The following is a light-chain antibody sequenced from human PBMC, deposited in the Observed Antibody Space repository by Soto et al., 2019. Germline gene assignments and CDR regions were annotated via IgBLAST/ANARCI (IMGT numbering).Light chain of an antibody. J-gene: IGKJ5*01. CDR3: QQYNSYPIT. Sequence: DIQMTQSPSTLSGSVGDRVTIPCRASQTISSWLAWYQQKPGKAPKLLIYKASTLKSGVPSRFSGSGSGTEFTLTISSLQPDDFATYYCQQYNSYPITFGQGTRLEIK. V-gene: IGKV1-5*03. CDR2: KAS. CDR1: QTISSW.